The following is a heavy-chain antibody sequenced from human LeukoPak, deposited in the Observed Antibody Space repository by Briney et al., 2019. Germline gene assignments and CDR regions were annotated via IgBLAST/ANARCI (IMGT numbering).Heavy chain of an antibody. D-gene: IGHD6-6*01. V-gene: IGHV3-23*01. CDR2: ISGSGGST. Sequence: GGSLRLSCAASGFTFRSYAMSWVRQAPGKGLEWVSAISGSGGSTYYADSVKGRFTISRDNSKNTLYLQMNSLRAEDTAVYYCAKRWHSSSYYDCWGQGTLVTVSS. CDR1: GFTFRSYA. CDR3: AKRWHSSSYYDC. J-gene: IGHJ4*02.